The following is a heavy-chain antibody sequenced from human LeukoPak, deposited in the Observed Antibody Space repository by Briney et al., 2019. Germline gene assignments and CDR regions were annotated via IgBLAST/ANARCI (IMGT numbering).Heavy chain of an antibody. J-gene: IGHJ4*02. CDR3: AKSVGSGWYRSPTYFDY. D-gene: IGHD6-19*01. CDR1: GFTFSSYA. V-gene: IGHV3-23*01. CDR2: ISGSGGST. Sequence: GGSLRLSCAASGFTFSSYAMSWVRQAPGKGLEWVSAISGSGGSTYYADSVKGRFTISRDNAKNSLYLQMNSLRAEDTALYYCAKSVGSGWYRSPTYFDYWGRGTLVTVSS.